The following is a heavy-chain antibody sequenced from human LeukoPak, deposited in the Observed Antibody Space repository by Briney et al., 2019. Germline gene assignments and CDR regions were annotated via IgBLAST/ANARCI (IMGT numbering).Heavy chain of an antibody. CDR2: IWYDGSNK. V-gene: IGHV3-33*08. Sequence: PGGSLRLSCAASRFTFSSYSMNWVRQAPGKGLEWVAVIWYDGSNKYYADSVKGRFTISRDNSKNTLYLQMNSLRAEDTAVYYCATSLDHQYSSSWYGYNYWGQGTLVTVSS. J-gene: IGHJ4*02. CDR1: RFTFSSYS. CDR3: ATSLDHQYSSSWYGYNY. D-gene: IGHD6-13*01.